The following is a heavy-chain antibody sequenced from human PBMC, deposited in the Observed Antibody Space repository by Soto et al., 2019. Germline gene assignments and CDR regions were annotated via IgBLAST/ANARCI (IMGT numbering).Heavy chain of an antibody. V-gene: IGHV3-30-3*01. CDR2: ISDDGNTK. CDR1: GFTFSTYA. J-gene: IGHJ4*02. CDR3: ASSYFYDSGGYYPFAY. D-gene: IGHD3-22*01. Sequence: QVQLVESGGGVVQPGTSLRLSCAASGFTFSTYAMYWVRQAPGRGLEWVAVISDDGNTKYYADSVKGRFTISRDNSRNPLYLQIYSLRAEDAAVYYCASSYFYDSGGYYPFAYWGQGTRVTVSS.